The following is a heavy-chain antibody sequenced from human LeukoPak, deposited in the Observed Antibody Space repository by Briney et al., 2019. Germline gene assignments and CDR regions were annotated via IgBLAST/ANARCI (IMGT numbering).Heavy chain of an antibody. CDR2: INPNSGGT. D-gene: IGHD1-1*01. CDR1: GYTFTGYY. J-gene: IGHJ5*02. V-gene: IGHV1-2*02. Sequence: GASVKVSCKASGYTFTGYYMHWVRQAPGQGLEWMGWINPNSGGTNYAQKFQGRVTMTRDTSTSTVYMELSSLRSEDTAVYYCARDLPDNYNRAIPWGQGTLVSVSS. CDR3: ARDLPDNYNRAIP.